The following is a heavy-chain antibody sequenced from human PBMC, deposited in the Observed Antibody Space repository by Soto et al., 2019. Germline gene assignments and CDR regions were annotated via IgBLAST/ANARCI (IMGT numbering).Heavy chain of an antibody. J-gene: IGHJ6*02. CDR3: ARGRGYSGFAVEMDCSGGSCSPYYYGMDV. D-gene: IGHD2-15*01. CDR1: GGSISSYY. CDR2: IYYSGST. Sequence: SETLSLTCTVSGGSISSYYWSWIRQPPGKGLEWIGYIYYSGSTNYNPSLKSRVTISVDTSKNQFSLKLSSVTAADTAVYYCARGRGYSGFAVEMDCSGGSCSPYYYGMDVWGQGTTVTVSS. V-gene: IGHV4-59*08.